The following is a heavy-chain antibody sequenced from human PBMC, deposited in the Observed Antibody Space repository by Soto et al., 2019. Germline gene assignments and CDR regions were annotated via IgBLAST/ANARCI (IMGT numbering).Heavy chain of an antibody. Sequence: QVQLVESGGGVVHPGRSLRLSCAASGFTFSSYGMHWVRQAPGKGLEWVAVISYDGSNKYYADSVKGRFTISRDNSKNTLYLQMNSLRAEDTAVYYCAKDWRWLVLGYYGMDVWGQGTTVTVSS. V-gene: IGHV3-30*18. CDR1: GFTFSSYG. CDR3: AKDWRWLVLGYYGMDV. D-gene: IGHD6-19*01. CDR2: ISYDGSNK. J-gene: IGHJ6*02.